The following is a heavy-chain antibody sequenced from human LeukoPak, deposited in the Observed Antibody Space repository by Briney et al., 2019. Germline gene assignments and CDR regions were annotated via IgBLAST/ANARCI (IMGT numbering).Heavy chain of an antibody. J-gene: IGHJ4*02. CDR2: IYYNGKT. CDR3: ARGGWSVDY. CDR1: GGSMSSYY. V-gene: IGHV4-59*08. D-gene: IGHD6-19*01. Sequence: SETLFLTCTVSGGSMSSYYWSWIRQPPGKGLEWIGYIYYNGKTNYSPSLNSRVTISVDTSRNQFSLKLNSVTAADTAVYYCARGGWSVDYWGQGTLVTVCS.